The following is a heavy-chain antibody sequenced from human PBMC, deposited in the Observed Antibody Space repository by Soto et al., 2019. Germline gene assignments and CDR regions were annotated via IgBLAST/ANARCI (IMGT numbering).Heavy chain of an antibody. Sequence: PSETLSLTCTVSGGSISSYYWSWIRQPPGKGLEWIGYIYYSGSTNYNPSLKSRVTISVDTSKNQFSLKLSSVTAADTAVYYCARQGRYCSSTSCYDREIEHWGQGTRVTVPS. CDR3: ARQGRYCSSTSCYDREIEH. CDR2: IYYSGST. D-gene: IGHD2-2*01. J-gene: IGHJ4*02. CDR1: GGSISSYY. V-gene: IGHV4-59*08.